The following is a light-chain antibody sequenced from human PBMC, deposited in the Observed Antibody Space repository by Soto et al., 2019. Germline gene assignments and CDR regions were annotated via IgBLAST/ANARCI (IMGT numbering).Light chain of an antibody. CDR1: QGISSY. J-gene: IGKJ2*01. CDR2: AAA. CDR3: QQYLSYPYT. Sequence: AIRMTQSPSSFSASTGDRVTITCRASQGISSYLAWYQQKPGKAPKLLIYAAATLQRGAPSRFSASGSGRYFTLTISRLQSEDFATYYCQQYLSYPYTFGQGTKLEI. V-gene: IGKV1-8*01.